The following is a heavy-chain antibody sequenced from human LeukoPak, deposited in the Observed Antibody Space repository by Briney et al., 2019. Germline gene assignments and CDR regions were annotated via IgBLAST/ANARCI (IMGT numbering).Heavy chain of an antibody. V-gene: IGHV1-24*01. J-gene: IGHJ4*02. CDR2: FDPEDGET. D-gene: IGHD6-13*01. Sequence: GASVKVSCKVSGYTLTELSVHWVRQAPGKGLEWMGGFDPEDGETIYAQKFQGRVTMTEDTSTDTAYMELSSLRSEDTAVYYCATGLHLAQWAAAGTELDYWGQGTLVTVSS. CDR1: GYTLTELS. CDR3: ATGLHLAQWAAAGTELDY.